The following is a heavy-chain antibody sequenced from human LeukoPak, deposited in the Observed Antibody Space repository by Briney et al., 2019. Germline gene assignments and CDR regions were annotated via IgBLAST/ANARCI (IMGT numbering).Heavy chain of an antibody. D-gene: IGHD6-19*01. J-gene: IGHJ4*02. CDR1: GGSISSSSYY. CDR2: IYYSGST. V-gene: IGHV4-39*01. Sequence: PSETLSLTCTVSGGSISSSSYYWGWIRQPPGKGLEWIGSIYYSGSTYYNPSLKSRVTISVDTSKNQFSLKLSSVTAADTAVYYCARLVYSSGWYRLDYWGQGTLVTVSS. CDR3: ARLVYSSGWYRLDY.